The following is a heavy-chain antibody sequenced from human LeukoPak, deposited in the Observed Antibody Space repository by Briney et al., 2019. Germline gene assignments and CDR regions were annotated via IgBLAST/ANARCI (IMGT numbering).Heavy chain of an antibody. D-gene: IGHD2-2*01. CDR1: GFTFSSYA. Sequence: GSLGLSCAASGFTFSSYAMSWVRQAPGKGLEWIGIMFHSGTTYYNPSLKSRVSISVDTSKNQFSLKLSSVTAADTAVYYCARLRGLRCSSTSCPKPTAMVTSSYMDVWGKGTTVTVSS. J-gene: IGHJ6*03. V-gene: IGHV4-34*12. CDR3: ARLRGLRCSSTSCPKPTAMVTSSYMDV. CDR2: MFHSGTT.